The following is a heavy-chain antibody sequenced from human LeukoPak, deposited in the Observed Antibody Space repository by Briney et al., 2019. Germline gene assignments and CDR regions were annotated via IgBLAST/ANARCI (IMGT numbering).Heavy chain of an antibody. CDR2: ISYDGSNK. J-gene: IGHJ4*02. D-gene: IGHD1-26*01. CDR1: GFTFSSYD. Sequence: GGSLRLSCAASGFTFSSYDMHWVRQAPGKGLEWVTVISYDGSNKYYGDSVKGRFTISRGNSKNTLYLKMNSLRAEDTAVYYCAKEGSNGDFDYWGQGTLVTVSS. CDR3: AKEGSNGDFDY. V-gene: IGHV3-30*18.